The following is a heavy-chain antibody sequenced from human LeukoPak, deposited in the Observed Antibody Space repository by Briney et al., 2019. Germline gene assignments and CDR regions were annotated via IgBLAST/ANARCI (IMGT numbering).Heavy chain of an antibody. CDR3: ARELAGYCSSTSCSLFDP. Sequence: ASVKVSCKASGYTFTSYDINWVRQATGQGLAWMGWMNPNSGNTGYAQKFQGRVTITRNTSISTAYMELSSLRSEDTAVYYCARELAGYCSSTSCSLFDPWGQGTLVTVSS. CDR1: GYTFTSYD. J-gene: IGHJ5*02. CDR2: MNPNSGNT. D-gene: IGHD2-2*01. V-gene: IGHV1-8*03.